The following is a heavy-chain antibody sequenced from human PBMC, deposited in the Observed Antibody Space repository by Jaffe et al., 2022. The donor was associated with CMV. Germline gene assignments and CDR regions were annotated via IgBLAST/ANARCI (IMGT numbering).Heavy chain of an antibody. CDR2: IYYSGST. V-gene: IGHV4-59*01. CDR1: GGSISSYY. D-gene: IGHD3-3*01. CDR3: ARGGYDFWSGYWNYYYMDV. Sequence: QVQLQESGPGLVKPSETLSLTCTVSGGSISSYYWSWIRQPPGKGLEWIGYIYYSGSTNYNPSLKSRVTISVDTSKNQFSLKLSSVTAADTAVYYCARGGYDFWSGYWNYYYMDVWGKGTTVTVSS. J-gene: IGHJ6*03.